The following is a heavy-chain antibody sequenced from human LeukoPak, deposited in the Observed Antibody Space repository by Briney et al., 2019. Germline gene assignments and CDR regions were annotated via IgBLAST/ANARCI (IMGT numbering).Heavy chain of an antibody. CDR1: GGSISSYH. J-gene: IGHJ3*02. V-gene: IGHV4-59*12. D-gene: IGHD3-10*02. CDR2: IYYSGST. Sequence: PSETLSLTCTVSGGSISSYHWIWIRQPPGKGLEWIGYIYYSGSTTYKPSLKSRVTISVDTSKNQFSLKLSSVTTADTAVYYCARDSPVRGYAFDIWGQGTMVTVSS. CDR3: ARDSPVRGYAFDI.